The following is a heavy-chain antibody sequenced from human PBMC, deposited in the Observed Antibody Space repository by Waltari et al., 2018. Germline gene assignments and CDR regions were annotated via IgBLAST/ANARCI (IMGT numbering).Heavy chain of an antibody. CDR3: ARGAAKYYYGMDV. Sequence: QVQLVQSGAEVKKPGASVKVSCKASGYTFTGYYMHWVRQAPGQGLEWMGWINPNRGGTNYAQKFQGRVTMTRDTSISTAYMELSRLRSDDTAVYYCARGAAKYYYGMDVWGQGTTVTVSS. CDR2: INPNRGGT. V-gene: IGHV1-2*02. J-gene: IGHJ6*02. D-gene: IGHD1-26*01. CDR1: GYTFTGYY.